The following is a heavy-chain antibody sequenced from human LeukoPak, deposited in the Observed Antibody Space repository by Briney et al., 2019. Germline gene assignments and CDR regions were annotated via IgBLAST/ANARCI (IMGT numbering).Heavy chain of an antibody. V-gene: IGHV3-21*01. CDR1: GFTFSSYN. D-gene: IGHD3-22*01. J-gene: IGHJ5*02. Sequence: GGSLRLSCAASGFTFSSYNMNWVRQAPGKGLQWVSSISRSSNYIDYADSAKGRFTISRDNAKNSLFLQMNSLRAEDTAVYYCAREKSDYYDSSGYPNWFDPWGQGTLVTVSS. CDR3: AREKSDYYDSSGYPNWFDP. CDR2: ISRSSNYI.